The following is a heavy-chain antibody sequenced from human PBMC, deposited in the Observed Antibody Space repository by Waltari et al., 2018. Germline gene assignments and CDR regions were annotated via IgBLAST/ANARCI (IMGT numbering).Heavy chain of an antibody. D-gene: IGHD3-16*01. CDR3: VRDDDGGMGAV. CDR2: IYQDGTVT. V-gene: IGHV3-7*01. J-gene: IGHJ6*02. CDR1: GFTFSRFG. Sequence: EVQLVESGGGLVQPGGSRRLSCAAFGFTFSRFGMSWVRQAPGKELVWVANIYQDGTVTNYVDTVKGRFTTSRNNARNSLYLQMNNLRVDDTAVYYCVRDDDGGMGAVWGQGTTVTVSS.